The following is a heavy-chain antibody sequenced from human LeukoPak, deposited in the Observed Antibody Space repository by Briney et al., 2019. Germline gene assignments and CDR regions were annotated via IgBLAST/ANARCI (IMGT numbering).Heavy chain of an antibody. CDR2: IVIANGNT. Sequence: SVKVSCKASGFTFARSAVQWVRQARGQRAEWIGWIVIANGNTNYAQKFQERLIITRDMSTSNAYMELSSLRSEDTAVYYCAAEDDFLTGYYDFDYWGQGTVVTVSS. D-gene: IGHD3-9*01. J-gene: IGHJ4*02. V-gene: IGHV1-58*01. CDR1: GFTFARSA. CDR3: AAEDDFLTGYYDFDY.